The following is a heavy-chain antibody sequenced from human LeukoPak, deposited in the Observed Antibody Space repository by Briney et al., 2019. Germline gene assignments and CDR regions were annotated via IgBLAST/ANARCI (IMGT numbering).Heavy chain of an antibody. D-gene: IGHD4-23*01. CDR2: INPNSGGT. CDR1: GYTFTGYY. CDR3: ARLNSSRRRLGNWFDP. J-gene: IGHJ5*02. V-gene: IGHV1-2*02. Sequence: GASVKVSCKASGYTFTGYYMHWVRQAPGQGLEWMGWINPNSGGTNYAQKFQGRVTMTRDTSISTAYMELSRLRSDDTAVYYCARLNSSRRRLGNWFDPWGQGTLVTVSS.